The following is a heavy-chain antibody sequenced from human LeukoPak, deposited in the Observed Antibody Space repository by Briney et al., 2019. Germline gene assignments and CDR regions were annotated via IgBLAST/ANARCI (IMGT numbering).Heavy chain of an antibody. V-gene: IGHV3-48*03. CDR1: GFTFSSYE. CDR2: ISSSGSTI. D-gene: IGHD6-13*01. CDR3: AKDLSYTIAAADYFDY. Sequence: GGSLRLSCAASGFTFSSYEMNWVRQAPGKGLEWVSYISSSGSTIYYADSVKGRFTISRDNAKNSLYLQMNSLRAEDTAVYYCAKDLSYTIAAADYFDYWGQGTLVTVSS. J-gene: IGHJ4*02.